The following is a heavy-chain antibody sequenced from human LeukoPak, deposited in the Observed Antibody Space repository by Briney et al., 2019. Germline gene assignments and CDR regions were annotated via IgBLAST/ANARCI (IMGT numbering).Heavy chain of an antibody. J-gene: IGHJ5*02. CDR3: ASLGTLRS. Sequence: PSETLSLTCTVSGDSVSRSRYYWGWIRQPPGKGLEWIGSVSYSGTNYNNPSPKSRVTISVDTSKNQFSVKLTSVTAADTAMYYCASLGTLRSWGQGILVTVSS. CDR2: VSYSGTN. V-gene: IGHV4-39*01. D-gene: IGHD7-27*01. CDR1: GDSVSRSRYY.